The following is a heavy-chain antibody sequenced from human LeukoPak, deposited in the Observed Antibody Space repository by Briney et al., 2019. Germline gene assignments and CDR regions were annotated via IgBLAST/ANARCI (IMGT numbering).Heavy chain of an antibody. V-gene: IGHV5-51*01. CDR1: GYSFSTHW. D-gene: IGHD3-10*01. J-gene: IGHJ4*02. CDR2: IYPGDSDT. CDR3: ARSYGSGSYSEY. Sequence: GESLKISCKGSGYSFSTHWIGWVRQMPGKGLEWMGIIYPGDSDTRYSPSFQGQVTITADKSISSAYLQWSSLKASDTAMYYCARSYGSGSYSEYWGQGTLVTVSS.